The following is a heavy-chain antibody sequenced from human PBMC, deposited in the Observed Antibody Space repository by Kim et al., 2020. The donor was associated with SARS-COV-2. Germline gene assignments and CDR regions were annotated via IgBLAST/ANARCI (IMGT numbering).Heavy chain of an antibody. CDR2: IYPGDSDT. CDR3: ARRLRGSGSYLRFDP. CDR1: GYSFTSYW. V-gene: IGHV5-51*01. J-gene: IGHJ5*02. Sequence: GESLKISCKGSGYSFTSYWIGWVRQMPGKGMEWMGIIYPGDSDTRYSPSFQGQVTISADKSISTAYLQWSSLKASDTAMYYCARRLRGSGSYLRFDPWGQGTLVTVSS. D-gene: IGHD3-10*01.